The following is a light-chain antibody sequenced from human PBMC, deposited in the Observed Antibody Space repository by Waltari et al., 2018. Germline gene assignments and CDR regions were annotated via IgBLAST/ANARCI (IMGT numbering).Light chain of an antibody. J-gene: IGKJ4*01. CDR3: QQYNDWPPLT. Sequence: IVMTQSPATLSVSPGERATLSCRASQCISSNLAWYQPKPGQAPRLLIYGASTRASDIPARFSGSGSGTDFTLTISGLQSEDFAVYFCQQYNDWPPLTFGGGTKVEIK. CDR2: GAS. V-gene: IGKV3-15*01. CDR1: QCISSN.